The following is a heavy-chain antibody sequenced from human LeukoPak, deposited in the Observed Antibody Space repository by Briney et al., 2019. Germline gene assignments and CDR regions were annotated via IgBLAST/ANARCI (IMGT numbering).Heavy chain of an antibody. J-gene: IGHJ6*04. CDR1: GFTFSSYS. D-gene: IGHD2-2*01. Sequence: GGSLRLSCAASGFTFSSYSMNWVRQAPGKGLEWVAVISYDGSNKYYADSVKGRFTISRDNSKNTLYLQMNSLRAEDTAVYYCAKEVVPAARYYYYGMDVWGKGTTVTVSS. V-gene: IGHV3-30*18. CDR2: ISYDGSNK. CDR3: AKEVVPAARYYYYGMDV.